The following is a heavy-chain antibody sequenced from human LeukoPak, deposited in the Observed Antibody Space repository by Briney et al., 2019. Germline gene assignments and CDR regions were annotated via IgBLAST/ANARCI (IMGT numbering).Heavy chain of an antibody. J-gene: IGHJ3*02. Sequence: GGSLRLSCAASGFTFSSYAMSWVRQAPGKGLEWVSAISGSGGSTYYADSVKGRFTISRDNAKNSLYLQMNSLRAEDTAVYYCARDAFDYGGNGAFDIWGQGTMVTVSS. CDR2: ISGSGGST. D-gene: IGHD4-23*01. CDR1: GFTFSSYA. CDR3: ARDAFDYGGNGAFDI. V-gene: IGHV3-23*01.